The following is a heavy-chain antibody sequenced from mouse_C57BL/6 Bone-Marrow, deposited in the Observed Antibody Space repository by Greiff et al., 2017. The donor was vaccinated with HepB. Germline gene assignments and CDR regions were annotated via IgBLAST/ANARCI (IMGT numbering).Heavy chain of an antibody. V-gene: IGHV5-15*01. CDR1: GFTFSDYG. CDR2: ISNLAYSI. Sequence: EVQWVESGGGLVQPGGSLKLSCAASGFTFSDYGMAWVRQAPRKGPEWVAFISNLAYSIYYADTVTGRCTISRENAKNTLYLEMSSLRSEDAAMYNCARRTYYDSRDYYAIDYWGQGTSVTVSS. CDR3: ARRTYYDSRDYYAIDY. D-gene: IGHD1-1*01. J-gene: IGHJ4*01.